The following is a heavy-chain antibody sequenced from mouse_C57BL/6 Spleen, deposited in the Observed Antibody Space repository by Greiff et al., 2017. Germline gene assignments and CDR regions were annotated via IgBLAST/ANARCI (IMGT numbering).Heavy chain of an antibody. CDR2: IDPETGGT. D-gene: IGHD3-3*01. CDR1: GYTFTDYE. J-gene: IGHJ2*01. CDR3: TRRGPWGFDY. V-gene: IGHV1-15*01. Sequence: VQLPESGAELVRPGASVTLSCKASGYTFTDYEMHWVKQTPVHGLEWIGAIDPETGGTAYNQKFKGKAILTADKSSSTAYMELRSLTSEDSAVYYCTRRGPWGFDYWGQGTTLTVSA.